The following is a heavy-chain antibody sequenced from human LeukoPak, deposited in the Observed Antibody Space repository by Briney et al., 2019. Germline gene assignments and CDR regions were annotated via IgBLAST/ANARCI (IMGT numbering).Heavy chain of an antibody. D-gene: IGHD4-17*01. CDR3: AKIEGYGDYPYDAFDI. CDR1: GFTDSSNY. J-gene: IGHJ3*02. Sequence: GGSLRLSCAASGFTDSSNYMSWVRQAPGKGLVWVSVIYSGGSTYYADSVKGRFTISRDNSKNTLYLQMNSLRAEDTAVYYCAKIEGYGDYPYDAFDIWGQGTMVTVSS. CDR2: IYSGGST. V-gene: IGHV3-53*01.